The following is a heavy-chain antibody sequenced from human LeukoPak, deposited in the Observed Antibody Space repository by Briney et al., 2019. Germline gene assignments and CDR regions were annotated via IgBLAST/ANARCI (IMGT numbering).Heavy chain of an antibody. Sequence: ASETLSLTCAVYGGSFSGYYWSWIRQPPGKGLEWIGEINHSGSTYYNPSLKSRVTISVDTSKNQFSLKLSSVTAADTAAYYCARHFLGHSGYYAEYDYWGQGTLVTVSS. CDR2: INHSGST. CDR1: GGSFSGYY. CDR3: ARHFLGHSGYYAEYDY. J-gene: IGHJ4*02. D-gene: IGHD3-22*01. V-gene: IGHV4-34*01.